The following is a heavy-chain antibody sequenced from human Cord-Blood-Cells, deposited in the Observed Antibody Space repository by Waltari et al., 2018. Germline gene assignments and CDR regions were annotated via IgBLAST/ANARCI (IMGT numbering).Heavy chain of an antibody. V-gene: IGHV1-2*02. Sequence: CSGWINPNSGGTNYAQKFQGRVTMTRDTSISTAYMELSRLRSDDTAVYYCVLHQQLAPLLWGQGTLVTVSS. D-gene: IGHD6-13*01. J-gene: IGHJ4*02. CDR3: VLHQQLAPLL. CDR2: INPNSGGT.